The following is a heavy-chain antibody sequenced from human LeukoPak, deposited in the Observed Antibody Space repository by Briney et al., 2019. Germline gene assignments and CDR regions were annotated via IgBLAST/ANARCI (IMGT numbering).Heavy chain of an antibody. Sequence: SETLSLTCTVSGDSISSCYWSWIRQPPGKGLEWIGYIHYIGSTNYNPSLKSRVTISVDTSKNQFSLKLSSVTAADTAMYYCARNGDGYNPLSLGYWGQGALVTVSS. V-gene: IGHV4-59*01. CDR3: ARNGDGYNPLSLGY. J-gene: IGHJ4*02. D-gene: IGHD5-24*01. CDR2: IHYIGST. CDR1: GDSISSCY.